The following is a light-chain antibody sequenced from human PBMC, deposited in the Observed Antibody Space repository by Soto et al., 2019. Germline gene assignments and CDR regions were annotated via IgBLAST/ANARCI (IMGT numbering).Light chain of an antibody. Sequence: DIQMTQSPSSLSAAVGVRVTITCRASLGISSYLNCYQQKPGKAPKLLIYAASSLQSGVPSRFSGSGSETDFTLTISSLQPEYFATYSCQHSTSWTFGQGTQVQIK. V-gene: IGKV1-39*01. J-gene: IGKJ1*01. CDR1: LGISSY. CDR2: AAS. CDR3: QHSTSWT.